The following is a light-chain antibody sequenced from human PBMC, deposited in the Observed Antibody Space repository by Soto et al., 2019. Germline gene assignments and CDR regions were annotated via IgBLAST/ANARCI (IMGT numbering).Light chain of an antibody. CDR1: QSISRY. Sequence: DIQMTQSPSSLSASVGDRVTITCRASQSISRYLNWYQQKPGKAPKLLIYTTSSLQSGVPSRFSGSGSGTDFTLTISSLQPEDFATYYCKQSYSTLLVGGGTKVDI. CDR2: TTS. CDR3: KQSYSTLL. J-gene: IGKJ4*01. V-gene: IGKV1-39*01.